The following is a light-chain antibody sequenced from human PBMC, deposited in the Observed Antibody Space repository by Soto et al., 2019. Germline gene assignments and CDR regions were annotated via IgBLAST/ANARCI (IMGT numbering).Light chain of an antibody. V-gene: IGKV1-5*01. J-gene: IGKJ3*01. CDR3: QQNNGY. Sequence: DIQMTQSPSTLSASVGDRVTITCRASQSISRWLGWYQQKPGKAPKLLIYDASSLESGVPSRFSGSGSGTEFTLTISSLQPDDFVTYYCQQNNGYFGPGTKVDIK. CDR1: QSISRW. CDR2: DAS.